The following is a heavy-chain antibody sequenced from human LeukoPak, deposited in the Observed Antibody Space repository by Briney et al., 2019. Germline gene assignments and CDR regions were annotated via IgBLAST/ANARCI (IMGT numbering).Heavy chain of an antibody. J-gene: IGHJ4*02. D-gene: IGHD6-6*01. Sequence: SETLSLTCTVSGGSISSYYWSWIRQPPGKGLEWIGYIYYSGSTNYNPSLKSRVTISVDTSKNQFSLKLSSVTAADTAVYYCARRWGISSSSLDYWGQGTLVTVSS. CDR1: GGSISSYY. V-gene: IGHV4-59*08. CDR2: IYYSGST. CDR3: ARRWGISSSSLDY.